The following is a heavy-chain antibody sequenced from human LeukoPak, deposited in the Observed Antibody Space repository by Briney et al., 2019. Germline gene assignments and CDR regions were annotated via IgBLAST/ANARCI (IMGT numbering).Heavy chain of an antibody. CDR3: ALTGGYSYTFDY. V-gene: IGHV1-69*05. J-gene: IGHJ4*02. D-gene: IGHD5-18*01. CDR1: GGTFSSYA. Sequence: SVMVSCKASGGTFSSYAISWVRQAPGQGLEWMGRIIPIFGTANYAQKFQGRVTITTDESTSTAYIELSSLRSEDTAVYYCALTGGYSYTFDYWGQGTLVTVSS. CDR2: IIPIFGTA.